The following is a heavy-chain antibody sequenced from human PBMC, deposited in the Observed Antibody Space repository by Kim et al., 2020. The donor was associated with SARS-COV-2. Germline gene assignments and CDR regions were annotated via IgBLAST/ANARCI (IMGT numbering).Heavy chain of an antibody. V-gene: IGHV3-33*06. CDR2: IWSDGSDV. CDR3: AKGYCSGGSCVRGFDP. J-gene: IGHJ5*02. Sequence: GGSLRLSCVASGFTFTSYSMHWVRQAPGKGLEWVAVIWSDGSDVDYAASVKGRFTISRDNSKNTVSLLMTSLRADDSAVYYCAKGYCSGGSCVRGFDPWGQGTPVTVFS. CDR1: GFTFTSYS. D-gene: IGHD2-15*01.